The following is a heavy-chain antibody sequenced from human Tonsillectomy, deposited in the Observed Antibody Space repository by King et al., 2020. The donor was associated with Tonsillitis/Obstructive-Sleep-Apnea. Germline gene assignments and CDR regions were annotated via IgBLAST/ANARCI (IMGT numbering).Heavy chain of an antibody. D-gene: IGHD3-3*01. CDR1: GYSFTSYW. J-gene: IGHJ6*03. CDR2: IYPGDSDT. Sequence: QLVQSGAEVKKPGASLKISCKGSGYSFTSYWIGWVRQMPGNGLEWMGIIYPGDSDTRYSPSFQGQVTISADKSISTAYLQWSSLKASDTAMYYCARAPDFWSGYPSDYYYYMDVWGKGTTVTVSS. V-gene: IGHV5-51*01. CDR3: ARAPDFWSGYPSDYYYYMDV.